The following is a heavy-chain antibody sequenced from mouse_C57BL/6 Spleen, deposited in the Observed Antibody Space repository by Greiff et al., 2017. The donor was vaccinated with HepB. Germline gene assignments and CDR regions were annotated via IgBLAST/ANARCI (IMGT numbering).Heavy chain of an antibody. Sequence: EVQLQQSGAELVKPGASVKLSCTASGFNIKDYYMHWVKQRTEQGLEWIGRIDPEDGETQYAPKFQGKATITADTSSNSAYLQLSSLTSEDTAVYYCAREGSYYGSSYYWYFDVWGTGTTVTVSS. CDR2: IDPEDGET. J-gene: IGHJ1*03. D-gene: IGHD1-1*01. CDR1: GFNIKDYY. CDR3: AREGSYYGSSYYWYFDV. V-gene: IGHV14-2*01.